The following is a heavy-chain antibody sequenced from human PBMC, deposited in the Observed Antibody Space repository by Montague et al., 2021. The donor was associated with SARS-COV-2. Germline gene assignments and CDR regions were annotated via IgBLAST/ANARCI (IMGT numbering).Heavy chain of an antibody. J-gene: IGHJ6*02. V-gene: IGHV4-39*01. Sequence: SETLSLTCTVSGGSISSTTDYWGWVRQPPGKGLEWIASIFYSGTGYSNPSLRGRVTTSVDTSKNQFSLRLTSVTAADTAVFYCARHSITTGTSTYAMDVWGQGTMVTVS. CDR3: ARHSITTGTSTYAMDV. D-gene: IGHD3-10*01. CDR1: GGSISSTTDY. CDR2: IFYSGTG.